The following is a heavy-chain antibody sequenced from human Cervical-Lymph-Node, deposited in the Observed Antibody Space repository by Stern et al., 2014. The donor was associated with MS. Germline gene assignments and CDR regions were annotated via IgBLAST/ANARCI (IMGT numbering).Heavy chain of an antibody. CDR1: GGTFSKFP. CDR3: ALSSETSDRWYSLGYDL. Sequence: VQLVESGAEVKKPGSSVKVSCKASGGTFSKFPSSWVRQAPGQGLEWMGGIFPVFGTPTYAQEFRGRVTITADVSTSTVYMELSSLRSDDTAVYYCALSSETSDRWYSLGYDLWGHGTLVTVSS. J-gene: IGHJ5*02. CDR2: IFPVFGTP. V-gene: IGHV1-69*01. D-gene: IGHD6-13*01.